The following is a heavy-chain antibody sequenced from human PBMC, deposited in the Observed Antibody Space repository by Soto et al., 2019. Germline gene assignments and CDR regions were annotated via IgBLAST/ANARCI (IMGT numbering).Heavy chain of an antibody. CDR3: ARESGDYGRPYFDY. D-gene: IGHD3-10*01. V-gene: IGHV1-69*01. Sequence: VQLVQSGAEVKKPGSSVKVSCKASGGTFTSFPFSWVQQAPGQGLEWMGGIIPIFETTNYAQKFRGRLTITADESTTTAYMELTSLTSEDTAVYFCARESGDYGRPYFDYWGQGTLVTVSS. CDR2: IIPIFETT. J-gene: IGHJ4*02. CDR1: GGTFTSFP.